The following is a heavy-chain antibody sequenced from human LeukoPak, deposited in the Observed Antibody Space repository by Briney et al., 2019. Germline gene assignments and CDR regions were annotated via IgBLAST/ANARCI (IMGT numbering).Heavy chain of an antibody. Sequence: GGSLRLSCAASGFTFSSYWMSWVRQAPGKGLEWVANIKQDGSEKYYVDSVKGRFTISRDNAKNSLYLQMNSLRAEDTAVYYCARALDGSATYYCGSGSYYNGYWGQGTLVTVSS. CDR2: IKQDGSEK. D-gene: IGHD3-10*01. CDR1: GFTFSSYW. CDR3: ARALDGSATYYCGSGSYYNGY. V-gene: IGHV3-7*01. J-gene: IGHJ4*02.